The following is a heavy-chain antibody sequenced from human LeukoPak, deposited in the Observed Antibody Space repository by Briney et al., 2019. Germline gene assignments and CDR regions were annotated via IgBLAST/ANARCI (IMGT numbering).Heavy chain of an antibody. CDR3: VRDPPAVSINTYA. V-gene: IGHV3-66*01. CDR2: IFSHGET. Sequence: GGSLRLSCAASGFTVGNNHMNWVRQAPGKGLEWVSLIFSHGETSYADSVKGRFTISRDNSKNTLYLQMNGLRVEDTAVYYCVRDPPAVSINTYAWGQGTLVTVSS. J-gene: IGHJ4*02. CDR1: GFTVGNNH. D-gene: IGHD2-8*01.